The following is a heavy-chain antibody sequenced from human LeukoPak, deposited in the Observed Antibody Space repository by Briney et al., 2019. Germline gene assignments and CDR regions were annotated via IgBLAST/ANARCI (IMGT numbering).Heavy chain of an antibody. D-gene: IGHD3-3*01. CDR1: GFILSDYY. Sequence: GGSLRLSCAGPGFILSDYYMSWIRQAPGKGLEWLSYISGSGTTTFYADSVRGRFTISRDNAKNSLYLRMNSLRAEDTAVYYCARVFDFWSGYYLAYYYGMDVWGQGTTVTVSS. CDR2: ISGSGTTT. V-gene: IGHV3-11*04. CDR3: ARVFDFWSGYYLAYYYGMDV. J-gene: IGHJ6*02.